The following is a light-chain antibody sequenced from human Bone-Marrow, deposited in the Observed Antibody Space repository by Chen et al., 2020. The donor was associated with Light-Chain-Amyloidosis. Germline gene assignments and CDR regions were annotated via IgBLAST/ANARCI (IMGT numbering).Light chain of an antibody. CDR3: QQYGTSPLT. Sequence: IVLTQSPGTLSLSPGEGANLSCRASQTISSNYLTWYQQKFGQAPRLLIYGSSSRATGIPDNFTGSGSGTDFTLTINRLEPEDFAMYYWQQYGTSPLTFGGGTKVEIK. CDR2: GSS. J-gene: IGKJ4*01. CDR1: QTISSNY. V-gene: IGKV3-20*01.